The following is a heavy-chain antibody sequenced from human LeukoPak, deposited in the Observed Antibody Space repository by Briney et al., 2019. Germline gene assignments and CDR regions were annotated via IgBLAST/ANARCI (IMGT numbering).Heavy chain of an antibody. J-gene: IGHJ6*02. Sequence: GGSLRLSCVASGFSFSSYTMNWVRQAPGKGLEWVSSISSRSSYIYYADSVKGRFTISRDSTKNSLYLQMNSLRAEDTAVYYCAREDYSMDVWGQGTTVIVSS. CDR2: ISSRSSYI. V-gene: IGHV3-21*01. CDR3: AREDYSMDV. CDR1: GFSFSSYT.